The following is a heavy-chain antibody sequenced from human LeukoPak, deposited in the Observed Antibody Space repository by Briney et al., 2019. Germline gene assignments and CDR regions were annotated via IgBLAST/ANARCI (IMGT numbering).Heavy chain of an antibody. V-gene: IGHV1-18*01. CDR3: ARSPARGYDILTGYNDY. Sequence: DSVKVSCKAYGYTFTAYPISWVRQAPGQGLEWMGWISGYNGNTNYAQKVQGRATMTPDPSTSPAYMELRSLRSDDTAVYYCARSPARGYDILTGYNDYWGQGTLVTVSS. D-gene: IGHD3-9*01. CDR2: ISGYNGNT. J-gene: IGHJ4*02. CDR1: GYTFTAYP.